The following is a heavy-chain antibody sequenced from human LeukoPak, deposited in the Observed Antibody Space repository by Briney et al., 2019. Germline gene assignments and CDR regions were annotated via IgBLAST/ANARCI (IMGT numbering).Heavy chain of an antibody. D-gene: IGHD6-19*01. Sequence: GGSLRLSCAASGFTFNNYWMHWVRQAPGKGLVWVSRINSDGSTTNYADSVKGRFTISRDNAKNTLYLQMNSLRAEDTAVYYCASGSSGWYGEIWGQGTLVTASS. V-gene: IGHV3-74*01. CDR1: GFTFNNYW. CDR2: INSDGSTT. CDR3: ASGSSGWYGEI. J-gene: IGHJ4*02.